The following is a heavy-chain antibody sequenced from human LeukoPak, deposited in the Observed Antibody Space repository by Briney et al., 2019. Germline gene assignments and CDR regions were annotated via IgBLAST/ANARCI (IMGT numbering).Heavy chain of an antibody. V-gene: IGHV1-18*01. J-gene: IGHJ5*02. Sequence: ASVKGSCKASVYTFTSYGISWVRQAPGQGLEWMGWISAYNGNTNYAQKLQGRVTITTDTSTSPAYMELRSLRSDDTAVYYCARDGLGLPNWFAPWGQGTLVTVSS. D-gene: IGHD1-7*01. CDR3: ARDGLGLPNWFAP. CDR1: VYTFTSYG. CDR2: ISAYNGNT.